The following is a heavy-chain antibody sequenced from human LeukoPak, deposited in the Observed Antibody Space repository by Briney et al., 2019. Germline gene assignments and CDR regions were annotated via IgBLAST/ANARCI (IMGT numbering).Heavy chain of an antibody. D-gene: IGHD3-22*01. J-gene: IGHJ4*02. CDR3: ARPFSSGYYYY. CDR1: GYTFTSYG. V-gene: IGHV1-69*04. Sequence: GASVKVPCKASGYTFTSYGISWVRQAPGQGLEWMGRIIPILGIANYAQKFQGRVTITADKSTSTAYMELSSLRSEDTAVYYCARPFSSGYYYYWGQGTLVTVSS. CDR2: IIPILGIA.